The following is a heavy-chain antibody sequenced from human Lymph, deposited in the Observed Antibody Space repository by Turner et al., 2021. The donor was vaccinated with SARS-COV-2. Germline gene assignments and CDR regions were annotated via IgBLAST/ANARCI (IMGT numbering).Heavy chain of an antibody. J-gene: IGHJ4*02. CDR2: ISGDGGST. Sequence: EVQLVESGGGVVQPGGSLRPYCAASGFTFDDYAMHWVRQAPGKGLECVSLISGDGGSTYYADSVKGRFTISRDDSKNSLYLQINSLRTEDTALYYCAKEGLSGRRLQFVPYFAYWGQGTLVSVSS. V-gene: IGHV3-43*02. CDR3: AKEGLSGRRLQFVPYFAY. CDR1: GFTFDDYA. D-gene: IGHD5-12*01.